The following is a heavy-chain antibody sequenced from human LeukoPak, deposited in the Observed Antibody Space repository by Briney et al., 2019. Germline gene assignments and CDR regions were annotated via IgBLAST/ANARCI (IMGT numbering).Heavy chain of an antibody. CDR1: AGSISGYY. Sequence: SETLSLTCTVFAGSISGYYWSWIRRPPGKGLEWIGYINYSGSTFYNPSLRSRVTISVDTSNNQFSLNLHSVTAADTAVYYCAREERKFGGQAHWGQGTLVTVSS. J-gene: IGHJ4*02. D-gene: IGHD3-10*01. CDR3: AREERKFGGQAH. CDR2: INYSGST. V-gene: IGHV4-59*08.